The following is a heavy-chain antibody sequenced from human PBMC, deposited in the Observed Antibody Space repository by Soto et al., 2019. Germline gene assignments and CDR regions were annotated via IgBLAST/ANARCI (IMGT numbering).Heavy chain of an antibody. D-gene: IGHD6-19*01. Sequence: EVQLLESGGGLVQPGGSLRLSCAASGFTFSSYAMSWVRQAPGKGLERVSAISGSVGSTYYADSVKGRFTISRDNSKNTLYLQMNSLRAEDTAVYYFAKGGSGWYDAFDIWGQGTMVTVSS. CDR3: AKGGSGWYDAFDI. CDR1: GFTFSSYA. V-gene: IGHV3-23*01. J-gene: IGHJ3*02. CDR2: ISGSVGST.